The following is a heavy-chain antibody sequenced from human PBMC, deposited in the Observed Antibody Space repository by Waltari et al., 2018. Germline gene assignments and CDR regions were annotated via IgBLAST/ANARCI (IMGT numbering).Heavy chain of an antibody. CDR3: ARGDGYHSLADAFDI. J-gene: IGHJ3*02. D-gene: IGHD5-12*01. CDR2: IIPIFGTA. V-gene: IGHV1-69*12. Sequence: QVQLVQSGAEVKKPGSSVTVSCKASGGPVSSYATSWARRAPGQGLEWMGGIIPIFGTANYAQKFQGRVTITADESTSTAYMELSSLRSEDTAVYYCARGDGYHSLADAFDIWGQGTMVTVSS. CDR1: GGPVSSYA.